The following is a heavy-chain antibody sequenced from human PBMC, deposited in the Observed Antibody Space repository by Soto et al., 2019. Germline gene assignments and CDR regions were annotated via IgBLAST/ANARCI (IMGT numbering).Heavy chain of an antibody. CDR2: ISGGGDAA. V-gene: IGHV3-23*01. CDR3: ARKILGSTTRPNYWYFDL. J-gene: IGHJ2*01. Sequence: EVQVLESGGGLVQPGGSLRLSCAGSGFTFINYAMNWVRQAPGKGLEWVSSISGGGDAAFFPDYVRGRFTISRDNSKNTVTLRTNSLGVDDTAVYYCARKILGSTTRPNYWYFDLWGRGTLVTVSS. CDR1: GFTFINYA. D-gene: IGHD7-27*01.